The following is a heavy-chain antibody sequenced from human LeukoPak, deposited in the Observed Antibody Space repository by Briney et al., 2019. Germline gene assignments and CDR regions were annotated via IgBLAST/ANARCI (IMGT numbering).Heavy chain of an antibody. J-gene: IGHJ1*01. V-gene: IGHV3-49*04. CDR1: GFNFGDHA. Sequence: PGRSLRLSCTVSGFNFGDHAMTWVRQAPGKGLEWVGFIRSKAYRGTTEYAASVKGRFTISTDDSKSIAYLQMNSLRTEDTAFYYCTRAYCSGSNCHVWYFQHWGQGTLVTVSP. CDR3: TRAYCSGSNCHVWYFQH. D-gene: IGHD2-15*01. CDR2: IRSKAYRGTT.